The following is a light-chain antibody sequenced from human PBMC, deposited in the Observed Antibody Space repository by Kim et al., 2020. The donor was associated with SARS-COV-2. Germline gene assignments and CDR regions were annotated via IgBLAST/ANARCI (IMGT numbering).Light chain of an antibody. CDR2: YDD. CDR1: SLGRQS. Sequence: APGKTARITCGGNSLGRQSGNWYQQKPGQAPVLVIYYDDNRPSGIPERFSGSNSGNTATLTISRVEAGDEADYYCQVWDSSSDHVVFGGGTQLTVL. J-gene: IGLJ2*01. CDR3: QVWDSSSDHVV. V-gene: IGLV3-21*04.